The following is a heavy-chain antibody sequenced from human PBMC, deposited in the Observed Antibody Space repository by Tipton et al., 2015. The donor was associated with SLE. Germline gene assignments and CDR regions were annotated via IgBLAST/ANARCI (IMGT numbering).Heavy chain of an antibody. CDR2: INHSGGT. CDR1: GGSFSGYY. J-gene: IGHJ4*02. CDR3: ARDKAAAGTGDY. D-gene: IGHD6-13*01. V-gene: IGHV4-34*01. Sequence: TLSLTCAVYGGSFSGYYWSWIRQPPGKGLEWIGEINHSGGTNYNPSLKSRVTISVDTSKNQFSLKLSSVTAADTAVYYCARDKAAAGTGDYWGQGTLVPVSS.